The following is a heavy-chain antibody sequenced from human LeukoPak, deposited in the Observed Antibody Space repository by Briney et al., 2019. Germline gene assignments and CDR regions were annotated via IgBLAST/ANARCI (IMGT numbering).Heavy chain of an antibody. J-gene: IGHJ4*02. V-gene: IGHV4-30-2*01. Sequence: PSQTLSLTCTVSGGSISSGGYYWSWIRQPPGKGLEWIGHIYHSGSTYYNPSLKSRVTISVDRSKNQFSLKLSSVTAADTAVYYCAREAYYDFWSGRLIDYWGQGTLVTVSS. CDR2: IYHSGST. CDR1: GGSISSGGYY. D-gene: IGHD3-3*01. CDR3: AREAYYDFWSGRLIDY.